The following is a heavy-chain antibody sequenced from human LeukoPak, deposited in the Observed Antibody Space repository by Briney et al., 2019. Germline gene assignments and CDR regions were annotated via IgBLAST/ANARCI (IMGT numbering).Heavy chain of an antibody. CDR3: AKARAGSPFDY. V-gene: IGHV3-9*01. CDR1: GFTFDDYA. Sequence: PGRSLRLSCAASGFTFDDYAVHWVRQAPGKGLEWVSGISWNSGSIGYADSVKGRFTISRDNAKNSLYLQMNSLRAEDTALYYCAKARAGSPFDYWGQGTLVTVSS. CDR2: ISWNSGSI. J-gene: IGHJ4*02. D-gene: IGHD6-19*01.